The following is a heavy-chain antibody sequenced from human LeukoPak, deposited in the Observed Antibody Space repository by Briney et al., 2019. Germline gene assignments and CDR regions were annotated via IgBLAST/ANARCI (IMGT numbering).Heavy chain of an antibody. Sequence: SETLSLTCTVSGGSISSSSYYWGWIRQPPGKGLEWIGSVYYSGSTYYNPSLKSRVTISVDTSKNQFSLKLNSVTAADTAVYYCASQAVYYGSGIPPNWFDPWGQGTLVTVSS. CDR2: VYYSGST. CDR3: ASQAVYYGSGIPPNWFDP. J-gene: IGHJ5*02. CDR1: GGSISSSSYY. D-gene: IGHD3-10*01. V-gene: IGHV4-39*07.